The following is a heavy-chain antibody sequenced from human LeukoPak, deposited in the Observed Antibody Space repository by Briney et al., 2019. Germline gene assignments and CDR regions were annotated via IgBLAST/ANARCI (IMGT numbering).Heavy chain of an antibody. D-gene: IGHD2-2*01. CDR3: AAQPSRYCTSTSCFAAYYFDY. V-gene: IGHV3-9*01. CDR1: GFTFDDYA. J-gene: IGHJ4*02. Sequence: GRSLRLSCAASGFTFDDYAMHWVRQAPGKGLEWVSGLSWNSASIGYADSVKGRFTISRDNAKNSLYLQMNSLSAEDTVLYYCAAQPSRYCTSTSCFAAYYFDYWGQGTLVTVSS. CDR2: LSWNSASI.